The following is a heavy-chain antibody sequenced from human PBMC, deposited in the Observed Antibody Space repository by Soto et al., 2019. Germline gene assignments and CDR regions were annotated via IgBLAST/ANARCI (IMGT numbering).Heavy chain of an antibody. D-gene: IGHD6-6*01. V-gene: IGHV4-4*07. Sequence: PSETLSLTCTVSGGSISSYYWSWIRQPAGKGLEWIGRIYTSGSTNYNPSLKSRVTMSVDTSKNQFSLKLSSVTAADTAVYYCAREATYSSFLYCMCFDPWGQGTLVT. CDR2: IYTSGST. CDR3: AREATYSSFLYCMCFDP. J-gene: IGHJ5*02. CDR1: GGSISSYY.